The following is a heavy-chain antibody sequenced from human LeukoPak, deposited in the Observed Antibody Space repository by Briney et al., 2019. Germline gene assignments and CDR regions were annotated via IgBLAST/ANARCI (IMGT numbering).Heavy chain of an antibody. J-gene: IGHJ6*02. CDR1: GFTFSSYG. D-gene: IGHD6-19*01. Sequence: GGSLRLSCAASGFTFSSYGMHWVRQAPGKGLEWVAVISYDGSNKYYADSVKGRFTISRDNSKNTLYLQMNSLRAKDTAVYYCAKVISSGSVGYYYGMDVWGQGTTVTVSS. CDR2: ISYDGSNK. V-gene: IGHV3-30*18. CDR3: AKVISSGSVGYYYGMDV.